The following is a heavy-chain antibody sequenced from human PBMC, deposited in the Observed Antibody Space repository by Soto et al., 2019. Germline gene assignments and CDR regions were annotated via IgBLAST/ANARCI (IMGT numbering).Heavy chain of an antibody. V-gene: IGHV3-23*01. CDR1: GFTFNNYV. J-gene: IGHJ5*01. Sequence: GGSLRLSCAASGFTFNNYVMSWVRQAPGKGLEWVSSISGSGDSTYYADSVKGRFTISRDNSKNTLYLQMSSLSAEDRAVYYCAEGRKYCSSSSCYNWLDSWGQGTLVTVSS. D-gene: IGHD2-2*01. CDR3: AEGRKYCSSSSCYNWLDS. CDR2: ISGSGDST.